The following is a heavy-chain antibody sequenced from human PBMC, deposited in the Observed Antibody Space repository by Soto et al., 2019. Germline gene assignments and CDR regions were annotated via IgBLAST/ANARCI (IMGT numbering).Heavy chain of an antibody. CDR2: IIPIFGTA. V-gene: IGHV1-69*01. CDR3: ARTTIRAPRNWFDP. J-gene: IGHJ5*02. CDR1: GGTFSRYA. Sequence: QVQLVQSWAEVKKPGSSVKVSCKASGGTFSRYAISWVRQAPGQGLEWMGGIIPIFGTANYAQKFKGRVTITADESTSTAYMELSSLRSEDTAVYCCARTTIRAPRNWFDPWGQGTLVTVSS. D-gene: IGHD3-9*01.